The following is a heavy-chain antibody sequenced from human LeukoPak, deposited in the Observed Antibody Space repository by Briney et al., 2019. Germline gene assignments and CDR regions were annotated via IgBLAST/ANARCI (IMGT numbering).Heavy chain of an antibody. CDR1: GGSISSSSYY. D-gene: IGHD1-26*01. CDR3: ARVGGSGSYTVIFDY. CDR2: IYYSGST. Sequence: SETLSLTCTVSGGSISSSSYYWGWIRQPPGKGLEWIGSIYYSGSTYYNPSLKSRVTISVDTFKNQFSLKLSSVTAADTAVYYCARVGGSGSYTVIFDYWGQGTLVTVSS. V-gene: IGHV4-39*01. J-gene: IGHJ4*02.